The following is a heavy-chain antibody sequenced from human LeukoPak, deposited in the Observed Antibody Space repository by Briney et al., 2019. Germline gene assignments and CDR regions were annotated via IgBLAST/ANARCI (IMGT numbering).Heavy chain of an antibody. D-gene: IGHD3-22*01. Sequence: SETLSLTCAVYGGSFSGYYWSWIRQPAGKGLEWIGRIYTSGSTNYNPSLKSRVTISVDTSKNQFSLKLSSVTAADTAVHYCARDRYYDRDAFDIWGQGTMVTVSS. CDR2: IYTSGST. J-gene: IGHJ3*02. CDR3: ARDRYYDRDAFDI. CDR1: GGSFSGYY. V-gene: IGHV4-59*10.